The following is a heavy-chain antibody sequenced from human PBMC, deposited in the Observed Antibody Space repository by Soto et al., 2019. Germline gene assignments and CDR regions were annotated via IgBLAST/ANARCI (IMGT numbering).Heavy chain of an antibody. D-gene: IGHD6-19*01. CDR2: IIPIIERV. J-gene: IGHJ6*02. Sequence: QVQLVQSGAEVKKPGSSVKVSCKASGDIVSSYTISWLRQAPRHGRECMGGIIPIIERVGYAEKYRGRVTITADKSTTTAYMELTDLRSVDRAGYYCATGEGPQSVDGPIYYYGMDVWGQGTTVTV. CDR1: GDIVSSYT. V-gene: IGHV1-69*06. CDR3: ATGEGPQSVDGPIYYYGMDV.